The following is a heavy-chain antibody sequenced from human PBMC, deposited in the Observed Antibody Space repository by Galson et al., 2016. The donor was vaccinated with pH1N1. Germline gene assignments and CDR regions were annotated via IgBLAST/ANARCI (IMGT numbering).Heavy chain of an antibody. CDR2: INQDGSRK. J-gene: IGHJ4*02. CDR3: ATEDYYTSLY. V-gene: IGHV3-7*01. Sequence: KINQDGSRKYYVDSMKGRCTISRDNAENSLSLQMNILRVEDTALYYCATEDYYTSLYWGQGILVTVSS. D-gene: IGHD1-26*01.